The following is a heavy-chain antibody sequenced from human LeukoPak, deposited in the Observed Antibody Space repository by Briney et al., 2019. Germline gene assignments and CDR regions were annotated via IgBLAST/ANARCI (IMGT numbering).Heavy chain of an antibody. CDR2: IYYTGST. J-gene: IGHJ4*02. CDR3: ARLKGYSSGWYPSYYFDY. Sequence: SETLSLTCTVSGGSISNYYWSWIRQPPGKGLEWIGYIYYTGSTNYNPSLQSRVTISVDTSKNQFSLKLSSVTAADTAVYYCARLKGYSSGWYPSYYFDYWGQGTLVTVSS. CDR1: GGSISNYY. V-gene: IGHV4-59*08. D-gene: IGHD6-19*01.